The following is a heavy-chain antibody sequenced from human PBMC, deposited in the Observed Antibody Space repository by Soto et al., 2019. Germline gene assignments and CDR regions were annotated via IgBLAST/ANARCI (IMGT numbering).Heavy chain of an antibody. V-gene: IGHV1-18*01. Sequence: QVHLVQSGAEVKKPGASLKVSCKSSGYTFTSYGIVWVRQAPGQGLEWMGWISTYNVDTKYAQKFKGRVTMSTDTSTTTAYIELTSLTSDDTAMYYCARGGFAYGYLDFWGRGTLATV. CDR3: ARGGFAYGYLDF. D-gene: IGHD5-18*01. CDR2: ISTYNVDT. J-gene: IGHJ4*02. CDR1: GYTFTSYG.